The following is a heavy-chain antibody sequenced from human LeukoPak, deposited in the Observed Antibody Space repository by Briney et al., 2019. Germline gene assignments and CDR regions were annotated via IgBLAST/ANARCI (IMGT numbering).Heavy chain of an antibody. CDR2: INPSGGST. Sequence: GASVKVSCKASGYTFTSYYMHWMRQAPGQGLEWMGIINPSGGSTSYAQKFQGRVTMTRDMSTSTVYMELSSLRSEDTAVYYCARVGEYSSSLFYFDYWGQGTLVTVSS. J-gene: IGHJ4*02. CDR1: GYTFTSYY. V-gene: IGHV1-46*01. CDR3: ARVGEYSSSLFYFDY. D-gene: IGHD6-6*01.